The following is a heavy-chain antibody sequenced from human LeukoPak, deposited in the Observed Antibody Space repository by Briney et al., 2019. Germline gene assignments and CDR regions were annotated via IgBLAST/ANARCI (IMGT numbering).Heavy chain of an antibody. D-gene: IGHD5-18*01. J-gene: IGHJ4*02. Sequence: ASVKVSCKASGYTFTSYYMDWVRQAPGQGLEWMGIINPSGGSTSYAQKFQGRVTMTRDMSTSTVYMELSSLRSEDTAVYYCARVAVRGYSYGAFDYWGQGTLVTVSS. V-gene: IGHV1-46*01. CDR2: INPSGGST. CDR3: ARVAVRGYSYGAFDY. CDR1: GYTFTSYY.